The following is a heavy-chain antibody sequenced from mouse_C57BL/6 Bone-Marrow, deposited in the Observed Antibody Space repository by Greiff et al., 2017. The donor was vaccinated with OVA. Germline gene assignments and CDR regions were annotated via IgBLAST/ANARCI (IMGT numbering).Heavy chain of an antibody. CDR1: GFSLTSYG. V-gene: IGHV2-2*01. CDR2: IWSGGST. J-gene: IGHJ4*01. D-gene: IGHD1-1*01. CDR3: ARRDYYGSSSLYAMDY. Sequence: VQLQQSGPGLVQPSQSLSITCTVSGFSLTSYGVHWVRQSPGKGLEWLGVIWSGGSTDYNAAFISRLSISKDNSKSQVFFKMNSLQADDTAIDYCARRDYYGSSSLYAMDYWGQGTSVTVSS.